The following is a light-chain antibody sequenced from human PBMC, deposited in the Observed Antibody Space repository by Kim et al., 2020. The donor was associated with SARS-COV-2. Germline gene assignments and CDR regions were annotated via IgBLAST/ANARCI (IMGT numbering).Light chain of an antibody. CDR1: SSNIGASYD. J-gene: IGLJ3*02. Sequence: QGVTISCTGSSSNIGASYDGHWYQQLPGTAPKLLIYGNSNRPSGVPDRFSGSKSGTSASLAITELQAEDEADYYCQSYDSSLSGWVFGGGTQLTVL. CDR2: GNS. V-gene: IGLV1-40*01. CDR3: QSYDSSLSGWV.